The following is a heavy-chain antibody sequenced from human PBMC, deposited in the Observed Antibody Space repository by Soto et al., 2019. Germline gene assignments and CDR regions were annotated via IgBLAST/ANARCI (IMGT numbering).Heavy chain of an antibody. CDR1: GFTFNNYA. D-gene: IGHD3-10*01. V-gene: IGHV3-23*01. J-gene: IGHJ4*02. CDR2: ISGSGENT. Sequence: EVQLLESGGGLVQPGGSRRISCTASGFTFNNYAMAWVRHAPGKGLEWVSGISGSGENTNYADSVKGRFTISRDNSKNTLYLQMKRLRAEDTALYYCAKDYGVRGIMTNLFDSWGQGTLDTVSS. CDR3: AKDYGVRGIMTNLFDS.